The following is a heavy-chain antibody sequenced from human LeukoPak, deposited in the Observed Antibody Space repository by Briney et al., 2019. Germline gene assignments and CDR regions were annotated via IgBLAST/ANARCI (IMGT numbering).Heavy chain of an antibody. D-gene: IGHD1-1*01. V-gene: IGHV3-53*01. Sequence: PGGSLRLSRAASGVTVSSNYMNWVRQAPGEGLEWVSVIYSGGFTNYADSVKGRFTISRDNSKNTLYLQMNSLRAEDTAVYYCASYNWNAQGASWGQGTLVTVSP. CDR1: GVTVSSNY. CDR2: IYSGGFT. CDR3: ASYNWNAQGAS. J-gene: IGHJ5*02.